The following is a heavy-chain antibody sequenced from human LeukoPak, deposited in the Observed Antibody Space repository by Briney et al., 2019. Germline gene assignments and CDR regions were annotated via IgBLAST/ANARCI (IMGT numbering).Heavy chain of an antibody. CDR2: IYYSGST. CDR1: GGSITNYY. V-gene: IGHV4-59*01. J-gene: IGHJ4*01. CDR3: ARGGWSLDY. Sequence: SETLSLTCTVSGGSITNYYWSWIRQPPGKGLEWIGYIYYSGSTNYNPSLKSRVTISVVTSKNQFSLKLSSVTAADTAVYYCARGGWSLDYWGHGTLVTVSS. D-gene: IGHD2-15*01.